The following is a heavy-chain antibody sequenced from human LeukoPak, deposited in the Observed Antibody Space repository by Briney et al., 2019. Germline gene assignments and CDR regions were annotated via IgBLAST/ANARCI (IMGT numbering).Heavy chain of an antibody. CDR1: GFTFSSYS. Sequence: GGSLRLSCAASGFTFSSYSMNWVRQAPGKGLEWVSSISSSGSYIYYADSVKGRFTISRDNAKNSLYLQTNSLRAEDTAIYYCAKGRVGASIYDYWGQGTLVTVSS. V-gene: IGHV3-21*04. CDR2: ISSSGSYI. J-gene: IGHJ4*02. CDR3: AKGRVGASIYDY. D-gene: IGHD1-26*01.